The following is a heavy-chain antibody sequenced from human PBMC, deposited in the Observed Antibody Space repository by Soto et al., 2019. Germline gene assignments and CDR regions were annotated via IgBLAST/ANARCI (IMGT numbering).Heavy chain of an antibody. J-gene: IGHJ4*02. CDR1: NGSISSYY. Sequence: LSATLSLTCTVSNGSISSYYWNWIRQPPGKGLEWIGYIYSSGYTNYNASLKTRVTMSVDTSKNQFSLKLSSVSAADTAVYYCARGSFNDRSFGFDCWGQGALVTVSS. CDR3: ARGSFNDRSFGFDC. D-gene: IGHD3-10*01. CDR2: IYSSGYT. V-gene: IGHV4-59*01.